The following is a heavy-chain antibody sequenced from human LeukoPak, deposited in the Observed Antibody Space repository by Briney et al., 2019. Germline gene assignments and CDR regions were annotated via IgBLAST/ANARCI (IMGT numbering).Heavy chain of an antibody. J-gene: IGHJ4*02. V-gene: IGHV4-59*01. Sequence: SETLSLTCTVSGGSISSYYWSWIRQPPGKGLEWIGYIFYSGSTNYNPSLKSRVTISVDTSKNQFSLKLSSVTAADTAVYYCARVDSSASLDYWGQGTLVTVSS. CDR2: IFYSGST. CDR1: GGSISSYY. CDR3: ARVDSSASLDY. D-gene: IGHD3-22*01.